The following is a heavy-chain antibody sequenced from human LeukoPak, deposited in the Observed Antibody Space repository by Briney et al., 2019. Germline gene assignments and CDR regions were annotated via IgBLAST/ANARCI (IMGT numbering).Heavy chain of an antibody. D-gene: IGHD5-12*01. CDR2: IKQDGSEK. J-gene: IGHJ4*02. CDR1: GFTFSSNS. CDR3: ATIIRGYSGYDYAFDY. V-gene: IGHV3-7*03. Sequence: GGSLRLSCAASGFTFSSNSMNWVRQAPGKGLEWVANIKQDGSEKYYVDSVKGRFTISRDNAKNSLYLQMNSLRAEDTAVYYCATIIRGYSGYDYAFDYWGQGTLVTVSS.